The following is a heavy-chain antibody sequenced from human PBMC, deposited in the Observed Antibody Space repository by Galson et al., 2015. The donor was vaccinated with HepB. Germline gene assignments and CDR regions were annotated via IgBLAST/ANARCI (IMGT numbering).Heavy chain of an antibody. V-gene: IGHV1-46*03. CDR1: FTTYY. Sequence: FTTYYIHWVRQAPGQGLEWMGIINPSADTTSYAEKFQGRVSMTRDTSTTTVFMELSSLRSEDTAVYYCARDLRMNEWELPDYWGQGALVTVSS. J-gene: IGHJ4*02. D-gene: IGHD1-26*01. CDR3: ARDLRMNEWELPDY. CDR2: INPSADTT.